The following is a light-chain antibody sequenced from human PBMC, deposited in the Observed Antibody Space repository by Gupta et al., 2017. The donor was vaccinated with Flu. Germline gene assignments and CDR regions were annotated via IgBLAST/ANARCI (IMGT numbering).Light chain of an antibody. CDR2: AAS. CDR1: QGIRND. Sequence: PSSLSASVGDRVTITCRASQGIRNDLAWYQQKSGKAPKLLIYAASSLHSGVPSRFSGSGSGTDFTLTISSLQPEDFATYYCLQDYNYPRTFGQGTKVEI. CDR3: LQDYNYPRT. J-gene: IGKJ1*01. V-gene: IGKV1-6*01.